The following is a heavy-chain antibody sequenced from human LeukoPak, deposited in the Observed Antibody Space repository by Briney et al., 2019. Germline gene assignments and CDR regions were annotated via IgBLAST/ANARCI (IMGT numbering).Heavy chain of an antibody. CDR3: ARVGYCGGYCYSFDY. CDR2: IIPIFGTA. V-gene: IGHV1-69*05. D-gene: IGHD2-21*01. J-gene: IGHJ4*02. Sequence: SVKVSCKASGGTFSSYAISWVRQAPGQGLEWMGGIIPIFGTANYAQKFQGRVTITTDESTSTAYMELSSLRSEDTAVYYCARVGYCGGYCYSFDYWGQGTLVTVSS. CDR1: GGTFSSYA.